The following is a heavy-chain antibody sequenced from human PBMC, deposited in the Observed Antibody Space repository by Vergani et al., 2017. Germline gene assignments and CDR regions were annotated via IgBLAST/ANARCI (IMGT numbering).Heavy chain of an antibody. CDR1: GGSISSYY. CDR3: ARQGSYFDGADY. D-gene: IGHD1-26*01. Sequence: QVQLQESGPGLVKPSETLSLTCTVSGGSISSYYWSWIRQPPGKGMEWIGYIYYSGSTNYNPYLKSRVTIAVDTSKNQFSLKLSSVTAADTAVYYGARQGSYFDGADYWGQGTLVTVSS. CDR2: IYYSGST. J-gene: IGHJ4*02. V-gene: IGHV4-59*08.